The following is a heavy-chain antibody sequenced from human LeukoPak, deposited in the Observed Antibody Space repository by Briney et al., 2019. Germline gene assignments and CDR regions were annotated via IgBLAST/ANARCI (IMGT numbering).Heavy chain of an antibody. V-gene: IGHV3-30*01. CDR3: ARDQAYYYDSSGSGFDY. CDR2: ISYDGSNK. Sequence: GGSLRLSCAASGFTFSSYAMHWVRQAPGKGLEWVAVISYDGSNKYYADSVKGRFTISRDNSKNTLYLQMNSLRADDTAVYYCARDQAYYYDSSGSGFDYWGQGTLVTVSS. J-gene: IGHJ4*02. CDR1: GFTFSSYA. D-gene: IGHD3-22*01.